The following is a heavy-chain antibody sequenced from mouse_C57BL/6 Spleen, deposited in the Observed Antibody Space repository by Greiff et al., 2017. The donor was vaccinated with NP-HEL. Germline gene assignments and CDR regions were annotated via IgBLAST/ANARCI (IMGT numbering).Heavy chain of an antibody. D-gene: IGHD2-2*01. CDR2: IYPGDGDT. J-gene: IGHJ2*01. CDR3: AKYGYDVNYFDY. V-gene: IGHV1-82*01. Sequence: QVQLKQSGPELVKPGASVKISCKASGYAFSSSWMNWVKQRPGKGLEWIGRIYPGDGDTNYNGKFKGKATLTADKSSSTAYMQLSSLTSEDSAVYFCAKYGYDVNYFDYWGQGTTLTVSS. CDR1: GYAFSSSW.